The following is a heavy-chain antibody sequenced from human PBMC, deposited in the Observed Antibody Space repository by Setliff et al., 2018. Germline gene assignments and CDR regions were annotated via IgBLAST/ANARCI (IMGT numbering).Heavy chain of an antibody. CDR2: SKSKTAGGAI. Sequence: PGGSLRLSCAVSGFTFSYAWMHWVRQAPGKGLEWVGRSKSKTAGGAIDYAAPVKGRFTISRDDSKNTLYLQMSSLKTEDTAMYYCTTDRAACSGSSCCNGFDVWGQGTMVTVSS. CDR1: GFTFSYAW. J-gene: IGHJ3*01. D-gene: IGHD2-2*01. V-gene: IGHV3-15*07. CDR3: TTDRAACSGSSCCNGFDV.